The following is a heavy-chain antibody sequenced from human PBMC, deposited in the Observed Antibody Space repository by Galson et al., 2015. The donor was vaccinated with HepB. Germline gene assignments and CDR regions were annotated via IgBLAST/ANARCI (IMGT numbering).Heavy chain of an antibody. V-gene: IGHV1-18*01. D-gene: IGHD3-16*01. CDR2: ISAYNGNT. CDR3: ARDRVTFGGANWFDP. J-gene: IGHJ5*02. CDR1: GYTFTSYG. Sequence: SVKVSCKASGYTFTSYGISWVRQAPGQGLEWMGWISAYNGNTNYAQKLQGRVTMTTDTSTSTAYMELRSLRSDDTAVYYCARDRVTFGGANWFDPWGQGTLVTVSS.